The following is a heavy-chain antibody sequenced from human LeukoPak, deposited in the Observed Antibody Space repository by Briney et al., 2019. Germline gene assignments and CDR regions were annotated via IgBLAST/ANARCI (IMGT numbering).Heavy chain of an antibody. CDR2: IYYSGST. CDR3: ARGGAASTQDAFDI. V-gene: IGHV4-59*01. Sequence: PSETLSLTCTVSGGSISSYYWSWIRQPPGKGLEWIGYIYYSGSTNYNPSLKSRVTISVDTSKNQFSLKLSSVTAADTAVYYCARGGAASTQDAFDIWGQGTMVTVSS. D-gene: IGHD6-13*01. J-gene: IGHJ3*02. CDR1: GGSISSYY.